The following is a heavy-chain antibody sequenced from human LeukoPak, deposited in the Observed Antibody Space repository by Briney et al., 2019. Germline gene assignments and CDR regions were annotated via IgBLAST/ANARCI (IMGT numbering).Heavy chain of an antibody. V-gene: IGHV4-4*07. Sequence: KTSETLSLTCTVSGGSISSYYWSWIRQPAGKGLEWIGRIYTSGSTNYNPSLKSRVTMSVDTSKNQFSLKLSSVTAADTAVYYCARVGDGYNSGAFDIWGQGKMVTVSS. CDR1: GGSISSYY. CDR2: IYTSGST. J-gene: IGHJ3*02. CDR3: ARVGDGYNSGAFDI. D-gene: IGHD5-24*01.